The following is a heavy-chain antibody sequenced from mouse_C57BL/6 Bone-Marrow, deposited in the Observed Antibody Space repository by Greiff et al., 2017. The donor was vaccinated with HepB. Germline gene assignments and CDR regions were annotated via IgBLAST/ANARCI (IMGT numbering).Heavy chain of an antibody. Sequence: EVKVVESGPGLVKPSQTVFLTCTVTGISITTGNYRWSWIRQFPGHKLEWIGDIYYSGTITYNPSRTSRTTITRDTPKNQFFLEMNSLTAEDTATYYCARDGYFLDYWGQGTTLTVSS. V-gene: IGHV3-5*01. CDR2: IYYSGTI. D-gene: IGHD2-3*01. CDR1: GISITTGNYR. CDR3: ARDGYFLDY. J-gene: IGHJ2*01.